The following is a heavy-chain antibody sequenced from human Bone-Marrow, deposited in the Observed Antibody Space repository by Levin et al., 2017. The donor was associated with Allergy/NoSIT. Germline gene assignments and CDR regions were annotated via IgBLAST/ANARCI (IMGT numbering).Heavy chain of an antibody. V-gene: IGHV3-48*04. CDR1: GFTFSSYS. J-gene: IGHJ6*02. Sequence: GESLKISCAASGFTFSSYSMNWVRQAPGKGLEWVSYISSSSSTIYYADSVKGRFTISRDNAKNSLYLQMNSLRAEDTAVYYCARPGGVTYYYYGMDVWGQGTTVTVSS. CDR3: ARPGGVTYYYYGMDV. CDR2: ISSSSSTI. D-gene: IGHD4-23*01.